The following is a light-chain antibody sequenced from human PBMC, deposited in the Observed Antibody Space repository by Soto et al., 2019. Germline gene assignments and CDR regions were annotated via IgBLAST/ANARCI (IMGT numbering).Light chain of an antibody. J-gene: IGKJ1*01. CDR3: QQHHNWPPWT. V-gene: IGKV3-15*01. CDR2: AAS. CDR1: QSVNTN. Sequence: VLTQSPGTLSVSPGERATLSCRASQSVNTNVAWYQQKPGQAPRLLIYAASTRATGIPARFSGSGSETEFTLTISSLQSEDFAVYFCQQHHNWPPWTFGLGTKVEIK.